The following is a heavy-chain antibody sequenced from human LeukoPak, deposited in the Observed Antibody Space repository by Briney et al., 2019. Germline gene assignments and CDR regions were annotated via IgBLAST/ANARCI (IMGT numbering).Heavy chain of an antibody. Sequence: SETLSLTCTVSGGSISSYYWSWIRQPPGKGLEWTGYIYYSGSTNYNPSLKSRVTISVDTSKNQFSLKLSSVTAADTAVYYCAGWHPYVAARVYAFDIWGQGTMVTVSS. CDR3: AGWHPYVAARVYAFDI. V-gene: IGHV4-59*01. D-gene: IGHD6-6*01. J-gene: IGHJ3*02. CDR1: GGSISSYY. CDR2: IYYSGST.